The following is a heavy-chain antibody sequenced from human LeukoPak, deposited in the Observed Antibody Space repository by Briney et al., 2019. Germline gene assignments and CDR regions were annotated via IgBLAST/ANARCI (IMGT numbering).Heavy chain of an antibody. CDR3: ARGGDIVVVPAASDYYYGMDV. D-gene: IGHD2-2*01. J-gene: IGHJ6*02. CDR1: GGSFSGYY. V-gene: IGHV4-34*01. CDR2: INHSGST. Sequence: SETLSLTCAVYGGSFSGYYWSWIRQTPGKGLEWIGEINHSGSTNYNPSLKSRVTISVDTSKNQFSLKLSSVTAADTAVYYCARGGDIVVVPAASDYYYGMDVWGQGTTVTVSS.